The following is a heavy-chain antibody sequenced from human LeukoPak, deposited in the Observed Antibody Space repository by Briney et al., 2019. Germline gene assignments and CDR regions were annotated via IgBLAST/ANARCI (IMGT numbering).Heavy chain of an antibody. CDR3: ASKTPTTVTTGWGAFDI. D-gene: IGHD4-17*01. CDR2: IYHSGST. CDR1: GGSISSGGYS. J-gene: IGHJ3*02. Sequence: SETLSLTRAVSGGSISSGGYSWSWIRQPPGKGLEWIGYIYHSGSTYYNPSLKSRVTISVDRSKNQFSLKLSSVTAADTAVYYCASKTPTTVTTGWGAFDIWGQGTMVTVSS. V-gene: IGHV4-30-2*01.